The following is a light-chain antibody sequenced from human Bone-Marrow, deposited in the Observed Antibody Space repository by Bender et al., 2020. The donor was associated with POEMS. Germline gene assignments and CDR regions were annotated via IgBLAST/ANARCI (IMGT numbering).Light chain of an antibody. CDR2: EVN. CDR1: SSDVGAYNY. Sequence: QSALTQPASVSGSPGQSITISCTGSSSDVGAYNYVSWYQQHPGKVPKLMIYEVNNRPSGVSNRFSGSKSGNTASLTISGLQAEDEADYYCSSQTTRSDFYVFGTGTKVTVL. CDR3: SSQTTRSDFYV. V-gene: IGLV2-14*01. J-gene: IGLJ1*01.